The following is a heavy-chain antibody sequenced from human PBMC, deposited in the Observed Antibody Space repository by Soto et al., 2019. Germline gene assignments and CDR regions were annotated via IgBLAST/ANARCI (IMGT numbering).Heavy chain of an antibody. CDR2: TLRIFGTP. Sequence: QVQLVQSGAEVKKPGSSVKVSCKASGGTFSSYAINWARQAPGQGLEWMGGTLRIFGTPDYAQRFQGRVTITAEESARTAYMALSSLRSEDTAVYSFARQGSNEYYYYGMDVWCQGTTVTVPS. CDR3: ARQGSNEYYYYGMDV. J-gene: IGHJ6*02. CDR1: GGTFSSYA. V-gene: IGHV1-69*12. D-gene: IGHD3-10*01.